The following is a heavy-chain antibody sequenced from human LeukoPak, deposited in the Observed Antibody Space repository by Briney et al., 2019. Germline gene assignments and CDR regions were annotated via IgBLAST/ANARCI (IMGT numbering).Heavy chain of an antibody. V-gene: IGHV4-39*01. CDR3: ARSGLRYYFDY. Sequence: PSETLSLTCTVSGGSISSSSYYWGWLRQPPGKGLEWFGSIYYSGSTYYNPFLKCRVTISVDTSKNQFSLKLSSVTAADTAVYYCARSGLRYYFDYWGQGTLVTVSS. J-gene: IGHJ4*02. CDR1: GGSISSSSYY. D-gene: IGHD5/OR15-5a*01. CDR2: IYYSGST.